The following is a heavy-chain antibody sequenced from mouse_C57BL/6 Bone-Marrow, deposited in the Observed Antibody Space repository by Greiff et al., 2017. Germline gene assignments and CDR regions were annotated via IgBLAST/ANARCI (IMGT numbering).Heavy chain of an antibody. CDR2: IDPSDSET. D-gene: IGHD4-1*01. V-gene: IGHV1-52*01. Sequence: VQLQQPGAELVRPGSSVKLSCKASGYTFTSYWMHWVKQRPIQGLEWIGNIDPSDSETHYNQKFKDKATLTVDKSSSTAYMQLSSLTSEYSAVYYCARVNWDVYFDYWGQGTTLTVSS. J-gene: IGHJ2*01. CDR3: ARVNWDVYFDY. CDR1: GYTFTSYW.